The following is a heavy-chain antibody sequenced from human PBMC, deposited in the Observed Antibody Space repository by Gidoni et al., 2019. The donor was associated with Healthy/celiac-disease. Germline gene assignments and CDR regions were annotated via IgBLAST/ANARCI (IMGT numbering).Heavy chain of an antibody. D-gene: IGHD6-19*01. Sequence: QVQLVQSGAAVKKPGASVQVSCKASGYTFTSYYMHWVRQAPGQGLEWMGKINPSGGSTSYAQKFQGRVTMTRDTSTSTVYMELSSLRSEDTAVYYCARDFGRHSSGHPKALGEDYWGQGTLVTVSS. CDR2: INPSGGST. CDR3: ARDFGRHSSGHPKALGEDY. CDR1: GYTFTSYY. V-gene: IGHV1-46*01. J-gene: IGHJ4*02.